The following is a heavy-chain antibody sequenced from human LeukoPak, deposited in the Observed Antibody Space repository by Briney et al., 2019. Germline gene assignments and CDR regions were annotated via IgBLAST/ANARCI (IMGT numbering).Heavy chain of an antibody. CDR2: IPYDGSNK. V-gene: IGHV3-30*18. CDR3: AKDYYDTSGYYYFDS. CDR1: GFTVSSYG. J-gene: IGHJ4*02. D-gene: IGHD3-22*01. Sequence: PGRSLRLSCAASGFTVSSYGMHWVRQAPGKGLEWVAVIPYDGSNKYYADSVKGRFTSYRDNSKNTLYLQMNSLRAEDTAVYYCAKDYYDTSGYYYFDSWGQGTLVTVSS.